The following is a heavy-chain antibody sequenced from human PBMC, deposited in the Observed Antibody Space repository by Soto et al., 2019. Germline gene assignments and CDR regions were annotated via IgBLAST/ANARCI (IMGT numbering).Heavy chain of an antibody. CDR1: GGTFSSYA. D-gene: IGHD6-13*01. CDR2: IIPIFCTA. J-gene: IGHJ6*02. Sequence: QVQLVQSGAEVKKPGSSVKVSCKASGGTFSSYAISWVRQAPGQGLERVGGIIPIFCTANYEQKFQGSVTVTADESRSTAYMELSSLRSEDTAVYYCARDRSQIAAAGNYSYYGMDVWGQGTPVTVSS. CDR3: ARDRSQIAAAGNYSYYGMDV. V-gene: IGHV1-69*01.